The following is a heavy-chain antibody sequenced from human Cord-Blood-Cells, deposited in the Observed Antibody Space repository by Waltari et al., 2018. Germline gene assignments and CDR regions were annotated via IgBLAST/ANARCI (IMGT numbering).Heavy chain of an antibody. V-gene: IGHV3-9*03. CDR1: GFTFDAYA. CDR3: ARGRGYWYYFDY. D-gene: IGHD2-8*02. CDR2: ISWNSGSI. J-gene: IGHJ4*02. Sequence: EVQLVGSGGGLVQPGRSLRLSCAASGFTFDAYAMHWVRQAPGKGLEWVSGISWNSGSIGYADSVKCRFTITRDNAKNSLYLQMNSLRAEDMALYYCARGRGYWYYFDYWGQGTLVTVSS.